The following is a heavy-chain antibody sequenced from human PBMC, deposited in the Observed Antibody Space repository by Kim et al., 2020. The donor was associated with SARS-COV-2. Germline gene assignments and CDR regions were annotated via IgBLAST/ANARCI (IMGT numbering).Heavy chain of an antibody. CDR1: GYTFTGYY. CDR3: ARVRWGSGSYSADFDY. J-gene: IGHJ4*02. D-gene: IGHD3-10*01. V-gene: IGHV1-2*02. Sequence: ASVKVSCKASGYTFTGYYMHWVRQAPGQGLEWMGWINPNSGGTNYAQKFQGRVTMTRDTSISTAYMELSRLRSDDTAVYYCARVRWGSGSYSADFDYWGQGTLVTVSS. CDR2: INPNSGGT.